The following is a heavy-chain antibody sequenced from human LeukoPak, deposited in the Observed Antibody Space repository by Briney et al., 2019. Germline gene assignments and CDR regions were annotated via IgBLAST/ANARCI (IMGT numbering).Heavy chain of an antibody. J-gene: IGHJ4*02. CDR3: APISRYYGSGSYSHFDY. CDR1: GFSLSTSGLC. Sequence: AGPTLGDPTQTPTLTCTFSGFSLSTSGLCVSWIREPPGKALVWLALIDWDDDKYYTTSLKTRLTISKDTTNNHVVITMTNMDHVDTATYYCAPISRYYGSGSYSHFDYWGQGTLVTVSS. D-gene: IGHD3-10*01. CDR2: IDWDDDK. V-gene: IGHV2-70*01.